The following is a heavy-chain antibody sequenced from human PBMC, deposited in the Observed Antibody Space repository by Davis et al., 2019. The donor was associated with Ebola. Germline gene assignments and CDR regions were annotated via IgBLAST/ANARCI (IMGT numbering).Heavy chain of an antibody. Sequence: GGSLRLSCAASGFTFDDFAMAWVRHRPGKGLEWVSGINWNGGSTGYADSVKGRFTISRDNARNLVYVQMYSLRAEDTALYHCTRVNAVTGYSRFDSWGQGTLVTVSS. CDR1: GFTFDDFA. CDR3: TRVNAVTGYSRFDS. V-gene: IGHV3-20*01. J-gene: IGHJ5*01. D-gene: IGHD3-9*01. CDR2: INWNGGST.